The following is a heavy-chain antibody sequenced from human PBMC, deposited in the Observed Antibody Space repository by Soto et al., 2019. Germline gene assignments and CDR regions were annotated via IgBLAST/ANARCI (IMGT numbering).Heavy chain of an antibody. J-gene: IGHJ4*02. V-gene: IGHV3-74*01. CDR3: TRYNDGVDY. CDR2: ISTDGSST. D-gene: IGHD3-22*01. CDR1: GFTFSSYW. Sequence: PGESLKISCAASGFTFSSYWMHWLRQAPEKGLMWVSRISTDGSSTNYADSVKGRFTVSRDNARNTLYLQMDSLRAEDTAVYYCTRYNDGVDYWGQGTLVTVSS.